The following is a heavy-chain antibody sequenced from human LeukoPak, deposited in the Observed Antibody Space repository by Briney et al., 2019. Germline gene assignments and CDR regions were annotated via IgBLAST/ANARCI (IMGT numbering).Heavy chain of an antibody. J-gene: IGHJ4*02. Sequence: KPSETLSLTCAVYGGSFSGYYWSWIRQPPGKGLEWIGEINHSGSTNYNPSLKSRVTISVDTSKNQFSLNLSSVTAADTAVNYCARVGVGATPCFDYWGQGTLVTVSS. CDR1: GGSFSGYY. D-gene: IGHD1-26*01. V-gene: IGHV4-34*01. CDR2: INHSGST. CDR3: ARVGVGATPCFDY.